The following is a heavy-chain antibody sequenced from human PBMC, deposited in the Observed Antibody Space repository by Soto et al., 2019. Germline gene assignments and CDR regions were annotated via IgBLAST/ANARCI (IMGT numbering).Heavy chain of an antibody. Sequence: QVQLQESGPGLVKPSETLSLTCTVSGDFISNFYWSWIRQPAGKGLQSRGRISASGRSNYNPNLQSRVARSLDTSKNQFSLRLTSLSAADTAVSFCARGMGRSFDLWGRGTLVTVFS. J-gene: IGHJ2*01. CDR3: ARGMGRSFDL. D-gene: IGHD2-8*01. CDR2: ISASGRS. V-gene: IGHV4-4*07. CDR1: GDFISNFY.